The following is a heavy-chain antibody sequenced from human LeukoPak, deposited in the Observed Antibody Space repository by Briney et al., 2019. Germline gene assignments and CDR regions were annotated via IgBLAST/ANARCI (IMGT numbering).Heavy chain of an antibody. V-gene: IGHV4-34*01. D-gene: IGHD4-17*01. CDR2: INHSGST. CDR3: AYGDYNLFDY. Sequence: SETLSLTCAVYGGSFSGYYWSWIRQPPGKGLEWIGEINHSGSTNYNPSLKSRVTISVDTSKNQFSLKLSSVTAADTAAYYCAYGDYNLFDYWGQGTLVTVSS. CDR1: GGSFSGYY. J-gene: IGHJ4*02.